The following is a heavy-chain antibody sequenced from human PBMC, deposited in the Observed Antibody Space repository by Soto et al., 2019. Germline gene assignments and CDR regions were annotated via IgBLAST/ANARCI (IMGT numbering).Heavy chain of an antibody. CDR3: VRRHVSATGIDWFDP. D-gene: IGHD6-13*01. J-gene: IGHJ5*02. Sequence: ASVKVSCKAPGYTFTSYGIHWVRQAPGQRLEWMGWINAANGDTKYSPKFQGRVTITRDTSASTAYMELSSLRSEDTAVYYCVRRHVSATGIDWFDPWGQGTLVTVSS. V-gene: IGHV1-3*01. CDR2: INAANGDT. CDR1: GYTFTSYG.